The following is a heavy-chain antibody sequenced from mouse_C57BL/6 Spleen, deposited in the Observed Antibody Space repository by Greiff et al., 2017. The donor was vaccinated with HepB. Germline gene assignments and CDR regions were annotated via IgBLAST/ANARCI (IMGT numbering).Heavy chain of an antibody. CDR2: ISSGSSTI. V-gene: IGHV5-17*01. CDR1: GFTFSDYG. D-gene: IGHD1-1*01. CDR3: ARERVFYYGSREGYFDV. J-gene: IGHJ1*03. Sequence: EVQRVESGGGLVKPGGSLKLSCAASGFTFSDYGMHWVRQAPEKGLEWVAYISSGSSTIYYADTVKGRFTISRDNAKNTLFLQMTSLRSEDTAMYYCARERVFYYGSREGYFDVWGTGTTVTVSS.